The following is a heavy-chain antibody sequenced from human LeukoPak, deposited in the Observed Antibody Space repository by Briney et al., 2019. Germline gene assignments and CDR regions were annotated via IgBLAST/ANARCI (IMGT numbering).Heavy chain of an antibody. CDR3: ARDRYCSSTSCYPHTFDY. D-gene: IGHD2-2*01. CDR2: INPSGGST. J-gene: IGHJ4*02. CDR1: GYTFTSYY. Sequence: ASVKVSCKASGYTFTSYYMHWVRQAPGQGLEWMGIINPSGGSTSYAQKFRGRVTMTRDTSTSTVYMELSSLRSEDTAVYYCARDRYCSSTSCYPHTFDYWGQGTLVTVSS. V-gene: IGHV1-46*01.